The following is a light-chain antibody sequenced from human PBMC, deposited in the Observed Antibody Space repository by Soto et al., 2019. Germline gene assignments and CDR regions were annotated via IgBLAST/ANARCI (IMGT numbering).Light chain of an antibody. CDR2: GAS. J-gene: IGKJ1*01. CDR1: QNVRNNY. CDR3: QLYGNSRT. Sequence: EAELTQSPGTLSLSPGERATLSCRASQNVRNNYLGWYQQKPGQAPRLLIYGASIRATGIPDRFSGSGSGTDFTLTITRLEPEDFAVYYCQLYGNSRTFGQGTKVEIK. V-gene: IGKV3-20*01.